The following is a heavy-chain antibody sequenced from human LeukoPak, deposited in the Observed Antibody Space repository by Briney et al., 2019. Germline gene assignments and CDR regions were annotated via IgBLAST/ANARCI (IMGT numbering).Heavy chain of an antibody. J-gene: IGHJ4*02. CDR2: INHSGST. D-gene: IGHD3-22*01. CDR3: ARDRDNSGSYAYYFDY. Sequence: SETLSLTCAVYGGSFSGYYWSWIRQPPGKGLEWIGEINHSGSTNYNPSLKSRVTISVDTSKNQFSLKLSSVTAADTAVYYCARDRDNSGSYAYYFDYWGQGTRVTVSS. V-gene: IGHV4-34*01. CDR1: GGSFSGYY.